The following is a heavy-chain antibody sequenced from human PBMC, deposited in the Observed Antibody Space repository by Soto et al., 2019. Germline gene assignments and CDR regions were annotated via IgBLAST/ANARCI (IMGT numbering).Heavy chain of an antibody. V-gene: IGHV1-69*01. D-gene: IGHD3-22*01. CDR1: GGTFRNHG. CDR2: IIPIFGRA. Sequence: QVQLVQSGAEVKKPGSSVRVSCKASGGTFRNHGISWVRQAPGQGLEWVGGIIPIFGRAKYAQRFQGRVTIAADEHTNTAYLEVRSLRSENTAVYYCARDDTRSDSNSYYFVCRGQGTLVSVSS. J-gene: IGHJ4*02. CDR3: ARDDTRSDSNSYYFVC.